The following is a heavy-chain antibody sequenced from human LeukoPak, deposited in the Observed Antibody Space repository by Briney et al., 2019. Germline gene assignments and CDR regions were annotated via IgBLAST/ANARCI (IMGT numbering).Heavy chain of an antibody. V-gene: IGHV3-30*03. CDR1: GFTFSSYG. CDR3: ARDVRDSSGWYGGTSY. D-gene: IGHD6-19*01. J-gene: IGHJ4*02. Sequence: GRSLRLSCAASGFTFSSYGMHWVRQAPGKGLGWVAVISYDGSNKYYADSVKGRFTISRDNSKNTLYLQMNSLRAEDTAVYYCARDVRDSSGWYGGTSYWGQGTLVTVSS. CDR2: ISYDGSNK.